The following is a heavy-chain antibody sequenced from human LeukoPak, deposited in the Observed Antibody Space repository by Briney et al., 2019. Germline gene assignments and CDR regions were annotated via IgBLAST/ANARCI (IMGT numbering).Heavy chain of an antibody. V-gene: IGHV3-9*01. CDR2: INWNSGSI. Sequence: PGGSLRLSCAASGFTFDDYAMHWVRQAPGKGLEWVGWINWNSGSIDYADSVKGRFTISRDNAKNSVYLQMNRLRAEDTAVYYCAKGDSYGLRKAFDYWGQGTLVTVSS. D-gene: IGHD3-16*01. CDR3: AKGDSYGLRKAFDY. J-gene: IGHJ4*02. CDR1: GFTFDDYA.